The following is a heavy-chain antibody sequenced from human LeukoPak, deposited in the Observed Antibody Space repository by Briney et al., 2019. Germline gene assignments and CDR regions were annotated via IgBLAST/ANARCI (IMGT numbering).Heavy chain of an antibody. CDR2: TNQDGSAK. Sequence: PGGSLRLSFSASGFTFSIYWMSWVRQAPGKGLEWVANTNQDGSAKYYVDSVKVRFTISRDNAKNTLFLQMTSWIAEDTSVYYCVAGDWGARDSFDLWGRGTMVTVSS. D-gene: IGHD2-21*02. CDR1: GFTFSIYW. J-gene: IGHJ3*01. V-gene: IGHV3-7*01. CDR3: VAGDWGARDSFDL.